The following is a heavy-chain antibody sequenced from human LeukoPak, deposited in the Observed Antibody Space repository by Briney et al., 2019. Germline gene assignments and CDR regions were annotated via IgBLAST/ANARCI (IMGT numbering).Heavy chain of an antibody. CDR3: ARAANSNAFDI. V-gene: IGHV3-21*01. CDR2: ISSSSGYI. J-gene: IGHJ3*02. Sequence: GGSLRLSCAASGFTFSSYSMNWVRQAPGKGLEWVSSISSSSGYIYYADSVKGRFTISRDNAKNSLYLQMNSLRAEDTAVYYYARAANSNAFDIWGQGTMVTVSS. D-gene: IGHD2/OR15-2a*01. CDR1: GFTFSSYS.